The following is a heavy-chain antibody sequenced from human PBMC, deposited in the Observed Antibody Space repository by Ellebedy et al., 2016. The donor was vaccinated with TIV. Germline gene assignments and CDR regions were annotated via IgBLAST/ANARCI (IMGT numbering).Heavy chain of an antibody. Sequence: GGSLRLSCAASGFTFSGYWMHWVRQAPGKGLEWVANIKQDGSEKYYVDSVKGRFTISRDNAKNSLYLQMNSLRAEDTAVYYCAREPDIVVVTAIQGYWGQGTLVTVSS. CDR1: GFTFSGYW. CDR2: IKQDGSEK. J-gene: IGHJ4*02. D-gene: IGHD2-21*02. V-gene: IGHV3-7*03. CDR3: AREPDIVVVTAIQGY.